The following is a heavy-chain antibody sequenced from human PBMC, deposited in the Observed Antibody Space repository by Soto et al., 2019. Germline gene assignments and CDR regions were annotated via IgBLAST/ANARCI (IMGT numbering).Heavy chain of an antibody. CDR2: VNPHSGAT. J-gene: IGHJ4*03. V-gene: IGHV1-2*04. CDR1: GYTFTAYY. Sequence: SSVKVSCKASGYTFTAYYVHWLRQAPGQGLEWMGWVNPHSGATVIAQRFLGSVTLTTDTSINTAYMELTSLTYDDTALYYCARPPNPWDPYAFHFCGHGTLVSVSS. CDR3: ARPPNPWDPYAFHF. D-gene: IGHD1-26*01.